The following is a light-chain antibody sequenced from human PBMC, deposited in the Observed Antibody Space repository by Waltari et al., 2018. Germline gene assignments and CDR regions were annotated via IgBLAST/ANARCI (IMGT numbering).Light chain of an antibody. Sequence: EIVLTQSPVTLSLAAGESATLSCRDSESVSNYLAWYQQKPGQSPRLLIYDTSKRATGIPGRFSGSGYGTDFTLTINNLEAEDFALYYCQQGVILPLTFGGGTKVEIK. CDR3: QQGVILPLT. V-gene: IGKV3-11*01. CDR2: DTS. CDR1: ESVSNY. J-gene: IGKJ4*01.